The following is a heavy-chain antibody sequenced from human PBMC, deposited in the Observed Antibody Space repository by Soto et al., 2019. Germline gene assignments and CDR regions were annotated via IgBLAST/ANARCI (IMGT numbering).Heavy chain of an antibody. CDR1: GGSISGSRNY. CDR3: AARYCTDAVCYYFDY. V-gene: IGHV4-39*01. Sequence: SETLSLTCSVSGGSISGSRNYWGWIRQPPGKGLEWIGHVHYGGSTYYNPSLKSRVTISTDTSNNQFSLKLTSVTAADTAVYYCAARYCTDAVCYYFDYWGQGTLVTVSS. CDR2: VHYGGST. J-gene: IGHJ4*02. D-gene: IGHD2-8*01.